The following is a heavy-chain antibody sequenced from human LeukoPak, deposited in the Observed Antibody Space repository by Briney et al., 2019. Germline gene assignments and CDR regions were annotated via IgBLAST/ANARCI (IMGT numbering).Heavy chain of an antibody. CDR2: ITSSSSYI. V-gene: IGHV3-21*01. D-gene: IGHD1-1*01. J-gene: IGHJ5*02. CDR1: GFTFSDYS. CDR3: ARAKWVGTTDNWFDP. Sequence: KPGGSLRLSCAASGFTFSDYSMNWVRQAPGRGLEWVSSITSSSSYIYYGDSVKGRFTISRDNAKNSLYLQMNSLRAEDTAVYYCARAKWVGTTDNWFDPWGQGTLVTVSS.